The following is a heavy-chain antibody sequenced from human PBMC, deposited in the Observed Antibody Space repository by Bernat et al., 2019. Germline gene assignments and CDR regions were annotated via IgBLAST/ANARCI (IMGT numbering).Heavy chain of an antibody. CDR1: GFTFSSYG. CDR3: AREMSVGAVFHYAFDI. J-gene: IGHJ3*02. D-gene: IGHD1-26*01. V-gene: IGHV3-33*01. CDR2: IWYDGSNK. Sequence: QVQLVESGGGVVQPGRSLRLSCAASGFTFSSYGMHWVRQAPGKGLEWVAVIWYDGSNKYYADSVKGRFTISRDNSKNTLYLQMNSLRAEDTAVYYCAREMSVGAVFHYAFDIWGQGTMVTVSS.